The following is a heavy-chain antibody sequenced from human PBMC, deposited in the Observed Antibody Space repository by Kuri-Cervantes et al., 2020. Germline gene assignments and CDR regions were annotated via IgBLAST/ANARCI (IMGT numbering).Heavy chain of an antibody. CDR1: GFTFDYYA. D-gene: IGHD5-24*01. J-gene: IGHJ4*02. V-gene: IGHV3-9*01. CDR2: ISRNSGSK. CDR3: AREGGMAKMVHWFDY. Sequence: SLKISCASAGFTFDYYAMHWVRQAPGKGLEWGSGISRNSGSKAYADSVKGRFTISRDNAKNSLYLQMNSLGDEDTAVYYCAREGGMAKMVHWFDYWGQGTLVTVSS.